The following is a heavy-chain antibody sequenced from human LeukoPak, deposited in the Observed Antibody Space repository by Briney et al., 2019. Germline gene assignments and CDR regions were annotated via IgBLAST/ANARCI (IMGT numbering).Heavy chain of an antibody. CDR1: GGSISSYY. CDR3: ARRKKGNWFDP. CDR2: IYYSGST. V-gene: IGHV4-59*08. J-gene: IGHJ5*02. Sequence: SETLSLTCTVSGGSISSYYWSWIRQPPGKGLEWIGYIYYSGSTNYNPSLKSRLTISVATSKNPFSLKLSSVTAADTAVYYCARRKKGNWFDPWGQGTLVTVSS.